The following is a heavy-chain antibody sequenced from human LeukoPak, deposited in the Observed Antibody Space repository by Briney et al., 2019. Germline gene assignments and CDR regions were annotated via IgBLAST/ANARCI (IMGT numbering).Heavy chain of an antibody. CDR3: ARGRYYDSSGYGIDY. D-gene: IGHD3-22*01. V-gene: IGHV4-59*01. CDR1: GGSISRYY. CDR2: IYYSGST. J-gene: IGHJ4*02. Sequence: SETLSLTCTVSGGSISRYYWSWIRQPPGKGLEWIGYIYYSGSTNYNPSLKSRVTISVDTSKNQFSLKLSSVTAADTAVYYCARGRYYDSSGYGIDYWGQGTLVTVSS.